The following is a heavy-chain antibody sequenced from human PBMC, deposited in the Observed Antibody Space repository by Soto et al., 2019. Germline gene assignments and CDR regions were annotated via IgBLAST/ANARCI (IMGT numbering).Heavy chain of an antibody. CDR1: GGSIGSSSYY. D-gene: IGHD6-13*01. V-gene: IGHV4-39*01. CDR2: IYYSGST. Sequence: PSETLSLTCTVSGGSIGSSSYYWGWIRQPPGKGLEWIGSIYYSGSTYYNPSLKSRVTISVDTSKNQFSLKLSSVTAADTAVYYCARPGGAAADWFDPWGQGTLVTVSS. CDR3: ARPGGAAADWFDP. J-gene: IGHJ5*02.